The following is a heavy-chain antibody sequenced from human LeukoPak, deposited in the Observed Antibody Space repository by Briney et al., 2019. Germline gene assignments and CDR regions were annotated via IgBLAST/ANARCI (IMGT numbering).Heavy chain of an antibody. J-gene: IGHJ4*02. CDR1: GFTFSSYS. Sequence: GGSLRLSCAASGFTFSSYSMNWVRQAPGKGLEWFSSISSSSSYIYYADSVKGRFTISRDNAKNSLYLQMNSLRAEDTAVYYCARDGIAVAGATWGQGTLVTVSS. CDR2: ISSSSSYI. V-gene: IGHV3-21*01. CDR3: ARDGIAVAGAT. D-gene: IGHD6-19*01.